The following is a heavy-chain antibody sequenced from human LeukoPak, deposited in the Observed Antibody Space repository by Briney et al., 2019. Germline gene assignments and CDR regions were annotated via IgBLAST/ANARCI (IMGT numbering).Heavy chain of an antibody. CDR1: GGSFSGYY. D-gene: IGHD3-22*01. Sequence: SETLSLTCAVYGGSFSGYYWSWIRQPPGKGLEWIGEINHSGSTNYNPSLKSRVTISVDTSKNQFSLKLSSVTAADTAAYYCARGGLGTYYYDSSGYRVFDYWGQGTLVTVSS. J-gene: IGHJ4*02. CDR2: INHSGST. CDR3: ARGGLGTYYYDSSGYRVFDY. V-gene: IGHV4-34*01.